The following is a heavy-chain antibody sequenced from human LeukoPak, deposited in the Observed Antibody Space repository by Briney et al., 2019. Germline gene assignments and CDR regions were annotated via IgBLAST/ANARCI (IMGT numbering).Heavy chain of an antibody. CDR2: ISSSSSYI. CDR1: GFTFSSYS. Sequence: GGSLRLSCAASGFTFSSYSMNWVRQAPGKGLEWVSSISSSSSYIYYADSVKGRFTISRDNAKNSLYLQMNSLRAEDTAVYYCARDLDYGDYERRAFDIWGQGTMVTVSS. CDR3: ARDLDYGDYERRAFDI. J-gene: IGHJ3*02. D-gene: IGHD4-17*01. V-gene: IGHV3-21*01.